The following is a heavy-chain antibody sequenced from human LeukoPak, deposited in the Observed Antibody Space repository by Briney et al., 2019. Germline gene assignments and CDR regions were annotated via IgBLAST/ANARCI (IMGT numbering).Heavy chain of an antibody. Sequence: SETLSLTCTASGGSIGSYYWSWIRQPPGKGLEWIGYIYYSGSTNYNPSLKSRVTISVDTSKNQFSLKLSSVTAADTAVYYCARARAREMATISSAFEIWGQGTMVTVSS. V-gene: IGHV4-59*01. D-gene: IGHD5-24*01. CDR2: IYYSGST. CDR3: ARARAREMATISSAFEI. CDR1: GGSIGSYY. J-gene: IGHJ3*02.